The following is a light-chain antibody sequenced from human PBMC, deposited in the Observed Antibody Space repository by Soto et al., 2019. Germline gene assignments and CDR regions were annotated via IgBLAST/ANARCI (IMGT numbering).Light chain of an antibody. CDR2: DVT. CDR1: SSDVGGYNS. CDR3: SSFTSSMAKV. Sequence: QYALTQPASVSGSPGQSITISCTGTSSDVGGYNSDSWYQQHPGKAPKLILYDVTDRPLGVSYRFSGSKFGKTASPTISGLQGEDEADYFLSSFTSSMAKVFGSGAKVTVL. J-gene: IGLJ1*01. V-gene: IGLV2-14*01.